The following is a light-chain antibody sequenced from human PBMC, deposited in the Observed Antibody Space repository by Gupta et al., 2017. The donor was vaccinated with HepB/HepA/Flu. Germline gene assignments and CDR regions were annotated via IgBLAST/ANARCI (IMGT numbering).Light chain of an antibody. V-gene: IGLV1-47*01. CDR2: KND. CDR3: ASWDDNLSGWV. J-gene: IGLJ3*02. Sequence: QSVLTQPPSASGTPGQRVTISCSGSSSNIGNNLVYLYQHLPGTAPKLLIYKNDQRPSGVPDRFSGSKSGTSASLAISGLRSEDDSDYYCASWDDNLSGWVLGGGTKLTVL. CDR1: SSNIGNNL.